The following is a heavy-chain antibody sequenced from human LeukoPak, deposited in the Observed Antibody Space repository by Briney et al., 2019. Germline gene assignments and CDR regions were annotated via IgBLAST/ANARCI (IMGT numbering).Heavy chain of an antibody. CDR3: ARDSPRWTQGGFDY. J-gene: IGHJ4*02. CDR1: GFIFSDYY. D-gene: IGHD4-23*01. V-gene: IGHV3-11*04. Sequence: GGSLRPSCAASGFIFSDYYMSWIRQAPGKGLEWVSYISSSGSTIYYADSVKGRFTISRDNAKNSLYLQMNSLRAEDTAVYYCARDSPRWTQGGFDYWGQGTLVTVSS. CDR2: ISSSGSTI.